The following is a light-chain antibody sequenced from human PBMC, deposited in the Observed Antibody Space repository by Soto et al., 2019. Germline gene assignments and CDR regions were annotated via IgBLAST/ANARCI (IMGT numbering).Light chain of an antibody. CDR2: DAS. J-gene: IGKJ1*01. V-gene: IGKV3-11*01. Sequence: EIVLTQSPATLSLSPGERATLSCRASQSVSSYLAWYQQKPGQAPRLLIYDASTRATGIPARFSGSGSGTDFTLTITGLEPEYFAVYYCQQRSNWPPTFGQGTKVQIK. CDR1: QSVSSY. CDR3: QQRSNWPPT.